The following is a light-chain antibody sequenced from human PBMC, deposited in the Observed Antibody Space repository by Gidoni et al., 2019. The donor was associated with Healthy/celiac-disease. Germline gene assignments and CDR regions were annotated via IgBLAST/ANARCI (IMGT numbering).Light chain of an antibody. CDR3: QQYGSSRT. J-gene: IGKJ1*01. CDR2: GAS. Sequence: EIVLTQSPCTLSLSPGERATLSCRASQSVSSSYLAWYQQKPGQAPRLLIYGASRRATGIPDRFSGSGYGTDFTLTISRLEREDFAVYYCQQYGSSRTFGQGTKVEIK. V-gene: IGKV3-20*01. CDR1: QSVSSSY.